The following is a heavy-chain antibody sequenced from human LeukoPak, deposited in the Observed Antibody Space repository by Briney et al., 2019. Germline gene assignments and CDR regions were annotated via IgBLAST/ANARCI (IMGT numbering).Heavy chain of an antibody. CDR1: GFTFSSYW. CDR3: AREAGGMTHYFYYFDY. J-gene: IGHJ4*02. CDR2: IKQDGSEK. Sequence: GESLRLSCAASGFTFSSYWMSWVRQAPGKGLEWVANIKQDGSEKYYVDSVKGRFTISGDNAKNSLYLQMNSLRAEDTAVYYCAREAGGMTHYFYYFDYWGQGTLVTVSS. V-gene: IGHV3-7*01. D-gene: IGHD2/OR15-2a*01.